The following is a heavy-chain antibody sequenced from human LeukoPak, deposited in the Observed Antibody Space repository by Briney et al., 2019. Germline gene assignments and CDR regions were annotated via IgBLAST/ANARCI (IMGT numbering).Heavy chain of an antibody. V-gene: IGHV3-74*01. CDR3: ARTGTGGDLDI. CDR2: INGDGTST. CDR1: GLTFSNHW. Sequence: GGSLKLSCAASGLTFSNHWLHWVRQAPGKGLVWVSRINGDGTSTIYADSVKGRFTISRDNAKSTMYLQMNSLRAEDTAVYYCARTGTGGDLDIWGQGTMVTVSS. J-gene: IGHJ3*02. D-gene: IGHD2-8*02.